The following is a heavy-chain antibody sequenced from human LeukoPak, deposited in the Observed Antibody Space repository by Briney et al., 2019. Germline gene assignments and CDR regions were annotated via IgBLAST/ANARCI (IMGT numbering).Heavy chain of an antibody. D-gene: IGHD3-10*01. CDR1: AGSVSSYY. CDR2: IYYSGGT. Sequence: PSETLPLTCTVSAGSVSSYYWSWIRQPPGKGLEWIGYIYYSGGTNYNPSLKSRVTISVDTSKNHFSLKLSSVTAADTAVYYCARVPTYGSGSPLDYWGQGTLVTVSS. CDR3: ARVPTYGSGSPLDY. V-gene: IGHV4-59*02. J-gene: IGHJ4*02.